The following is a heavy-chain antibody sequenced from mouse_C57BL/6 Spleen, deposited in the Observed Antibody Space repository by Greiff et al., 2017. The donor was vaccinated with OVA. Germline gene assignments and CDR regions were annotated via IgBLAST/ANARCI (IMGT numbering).Heavy chain of an antibody. CDR1: GLPFSNYG. Sequence: EVKLVESGGGLVRPEGSLKLTGPASGLPFSNYGLHGVRRAPEKGREWVAYSSSGSRTIYYADTVKGRFTISRDNANNTLFLQMTSLRSEDTAMYYCARRWVLDYWGQGTTLTVSS. D-gene: IGHD4-1*01. CDR3: ARRWVLDY. V-gene: IGHV5-17*01. J-gene: IGHJ2*01. CDR2: SSSGSRTI.